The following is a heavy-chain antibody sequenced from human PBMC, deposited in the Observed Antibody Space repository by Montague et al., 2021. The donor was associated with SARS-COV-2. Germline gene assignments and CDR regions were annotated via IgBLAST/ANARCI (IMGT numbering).Heavy chain of an antibody. V-gene: IGHV4-39*01. CDR3: ARQVGDFWTGFYVDS. D-gene: IGHD3/OR15-3a*01. Sequence: SETLSLTCNVSGXSISSANYQWAWFRQPPGKGLQWVGSISHSGSAYYNPSLKSRLTISVDMSKRLFSLDVESVAVADTAFYYCARQVGDFWTGFYVDSWGQGTLVTVSS. CDR2: ISHSGSA. J-gene: IGHJ4*02. CDR1: GXSISSANYQ.